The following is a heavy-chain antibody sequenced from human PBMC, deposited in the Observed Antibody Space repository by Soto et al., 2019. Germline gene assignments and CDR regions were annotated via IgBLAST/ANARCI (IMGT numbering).Heavy chain of an antibody. CDR2: INPNSGDT. Sequence: ASVKVSCKDSGYTFNGYYMHWVRQAPEQGLEWMGWINPNSGDTSYAQKFQGRVTMTRNTSISTAYMELSSLRSEDTAVYYCARGINYYDSGDDVFDIWGQGTMVTVSS. J-gene: IGHJ3*02. CDR1: GYTFNGYY. V-gene: IGHV1-2*02. D-gene: IGHD3-10*01. CDR3: ARGINYYDSGDDVFDI.